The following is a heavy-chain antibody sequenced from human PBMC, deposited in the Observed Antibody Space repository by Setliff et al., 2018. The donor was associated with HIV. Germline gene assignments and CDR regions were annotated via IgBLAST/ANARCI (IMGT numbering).Heavy chain of an antibody. Sequence: PSETLSLTCTVSGGSISSGSYFWTWIRQPAGKGLEWIGSIFHTGNTYYNPSLKSRVTISVETSKNQVSLKLTSVTAADTAVYYCARGGLGVVTSFDSWGPGTLVTVSS. J-gene: IGHJ4*02. CDR2: IFHTGNT. V-gene: IGHV4-39*07. CDR3: ARGGLGVVTSFDS. D-gene: IGHD3-3*01. CDR1: GGSISSGSYF.